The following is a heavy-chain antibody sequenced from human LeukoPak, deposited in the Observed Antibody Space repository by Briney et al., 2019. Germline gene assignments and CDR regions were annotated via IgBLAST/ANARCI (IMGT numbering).Heavy chain of an antibody. J-gene: IGHJ5*02. V-gene: IGHV4-61*02. CDR1: NGSISSDTYF. D-gene: IGHD6-19*01. Sequence: KPSETLSLTCTVSNGSISSDTYFWSWIRQPAGKGLEWIGRMSSSGISTYSPSLKSRVTISVDTSKNQFSLKMSSVTAADTAVYYCARPRTRLAWFDPWGQGTLVTVSS. CDR2: MSSSGIS. CDR3: ARPRTRLAWFDP.